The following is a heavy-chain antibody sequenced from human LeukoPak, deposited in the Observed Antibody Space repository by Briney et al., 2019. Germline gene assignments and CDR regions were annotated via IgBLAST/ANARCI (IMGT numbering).Heavy chain of an antibody. Sequence: GGSLRLSCAASGFTFSSYAMTWVRQAPGKGLEWVSLISASGGSTYYADSVKGRFTISRDDSKSTLFLQMNSLRVEDTAVYYCAKKEGSTWYGLDFQHWGQGSLVTVSS. J-gene: IGHJ1*01. CDR1: GFTFSSYA. CDR2: ISASGGST. CDR3: AKKEGSTWYGLDFQH. D-gene: IGHD6-13*01. V-gene: IGHV3-23*01.